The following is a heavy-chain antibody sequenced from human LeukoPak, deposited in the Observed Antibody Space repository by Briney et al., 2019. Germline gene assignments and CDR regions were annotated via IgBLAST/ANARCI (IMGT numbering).Heavy chain of an antibody. D-gene: IGHD6-19*01. CDR1: GFTFSSYS. CDR2: IKEDGSGE. J-gene: IGHJ4*02. CDR3: VSGSGWIFDY. V-gene: IGHV3-7*03. Sequence: GGSLRLSCAASGFTFSSYSMNWVRQAPGKGLEWVAHIKEDGSGEYYVDSVKGRFTISIDNAKKSMYLQMNSLRVEDTAIYYCVSGSGWIFDYWGQGTLVTVSS.